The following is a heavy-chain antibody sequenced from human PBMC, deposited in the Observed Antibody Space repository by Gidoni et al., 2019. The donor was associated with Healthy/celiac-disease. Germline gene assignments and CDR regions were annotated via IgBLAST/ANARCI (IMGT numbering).Heavy chain of an antibody. CDR1: GFTFSSYA. CDR3: AKEPTELWLLSPPVYYYYGMDV. D-gene: IGHD5-18*01. CDR2: ISGSGGST. Sequence: EVQLVESGGGLVQPGGSLRLSCAASGFTFSSYAMSWVRHAPGKGLEWGSAISGSGGSTYYADSVKGRFTISRDNSKNTLYLQMNSLRAEDTAVYYCAKEPTELWLLSPPVYYYYGMDVWGQGTTVTVSS. J-gene: IGHJ6*02. V-gene: IGHV3-23*04.